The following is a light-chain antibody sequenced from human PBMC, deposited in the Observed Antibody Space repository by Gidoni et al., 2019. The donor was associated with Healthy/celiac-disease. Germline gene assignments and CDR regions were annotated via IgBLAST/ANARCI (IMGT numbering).Light chain of an antibody. CDR1: QSISNY. V-gene: IGKV1-39*01. J-gene: IGKJ3*01. CDR3: QQSYSTPPIT. Sequence: DIQMTQSPPSLSASVGDRVTITCRANQSISNYLNWYQQKPGKGHKLLIYAASSLQSGVPSRFSGSGSGTDFTLTISSLQPEDFATYYCQQSYSTPPITFGPGTKVDIK. CDR2: AAS.